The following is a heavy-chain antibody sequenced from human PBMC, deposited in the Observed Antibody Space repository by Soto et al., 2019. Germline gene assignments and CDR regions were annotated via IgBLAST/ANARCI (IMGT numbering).Heavy chain of an antibody. CDR2: INWNGGST. CDR3: AREAPTPCYDFWSGYYKPRDAFDI. V-gene: IGHV3-20*01. D-gene: IGHD3-3*01. CDR1: GLTFDDYG. Sequence: GGSLRLSCAASGLTFDDYGMSWVRQAPGKGLEWVSGINWNGGSTGYADSVKGRFTISRDNAKHSLYLQMNSLRAEDTALYHYAREAPTPCYDFWSGYYKPRDAFDIWGQGTMVTVSS. J-gene: IGHJ3*02.